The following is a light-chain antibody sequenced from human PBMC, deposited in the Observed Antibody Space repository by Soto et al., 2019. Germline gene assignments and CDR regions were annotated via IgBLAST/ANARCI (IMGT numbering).Light chain of an antibody. CDR2: EVS. V-gene: IGLV2-14*01. J-gene: IGLJ2*01. CDR3: SSYTTSSTLV. CDR1: SSDVGAYHY. Sequence: QSALTQPASVSGSPGQSITISCTGTSSDVGAYHYVSWFQHHPGKAPKLMIYEVSYRPSGVSNRFSGSKSGNTASLTISGLQAEDEADYYCSSYTTSSTLVFGGGTKLTVL.